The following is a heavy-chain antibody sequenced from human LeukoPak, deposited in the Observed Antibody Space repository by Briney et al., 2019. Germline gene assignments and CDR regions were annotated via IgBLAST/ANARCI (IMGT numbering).Heavy chain of an antibody. CDR1: GGSISSYY. V-gene: IGHV4-59*08. CDR2: IYYSGST. Sequence: PSETLSLTCTVSGGSISSYYWSWIRQPPGKGLEWIGYIYYSGSTNYNPSLKGRVTISVDTSKNQFSLKLSSVTAADTAVYYCARHLYDYVWGSYGPSAFDYWGQGTLVTVSS. D-gene: IGHD3-16*01. CDR3: ARHLYDYVWGSYGPSAFDY. J-gene: IGHJ4*02.